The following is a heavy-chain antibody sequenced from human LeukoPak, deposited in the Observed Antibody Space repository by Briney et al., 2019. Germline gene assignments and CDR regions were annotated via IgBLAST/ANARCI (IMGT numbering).Heavy chain of an antibody. D-gene: IGHD3-22*01. V-gene: IGHV4-34*01. CDR1: GGSFSGYY. Sequence: SETLSLTCAAYGGSFSGYYWSWIRQPPGKGLEWIGEINHSGNTNYNPSLKSRVTVSVDTSKNHFSLKLTFVTAADTAVYYCARSGSSGYYSLDFWGQGTLVTVSS. CDR2: INHSGNT. J-gene: IGHJ4*02. CDR3: ARSGSSGYYSLDF.